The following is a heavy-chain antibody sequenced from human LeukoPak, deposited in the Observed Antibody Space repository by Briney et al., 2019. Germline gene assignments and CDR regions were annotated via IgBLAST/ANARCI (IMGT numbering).Heavy chain of an antibody. Sequence: PGGSLRLSCAASGFTVSSNYMTWVRQAPGKGLVCVSRISTDGSTTYYADSVKGRFTVSRDNAKNTLYLQMNSLRAEDTAVYYCARWRSPAFDIWGQGTMVTVSS. CDR3: ARWRSPAFDI. J-gene: IGHJ3*02. V-gene: IGHV3-74*01. CDR2: ISTDGSTT. CDR1: GFTVSSNY.